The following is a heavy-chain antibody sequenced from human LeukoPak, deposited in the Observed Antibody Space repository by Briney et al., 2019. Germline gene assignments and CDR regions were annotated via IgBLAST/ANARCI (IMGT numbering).Heavy chain of an antibody. CDR1: GFTFSSYA. Sequence: GGSLRLSCAASGFTFSSYAMSWVRQAPGKGLEWVSAISSSGGNTYYADSVKGRFTISRDNSKNTPYLQMNSLRAEDTAVYYCAKGGSDYDDHGYSFDYWGQGALVTVSS. V-gene: IGHV3-23*01. D-gene: IGHD1-26*01. J-gene: IGHJ4*02. CDR3: AKGGSDYDDHGYSFDY. CDR2: ISSSGGNT.